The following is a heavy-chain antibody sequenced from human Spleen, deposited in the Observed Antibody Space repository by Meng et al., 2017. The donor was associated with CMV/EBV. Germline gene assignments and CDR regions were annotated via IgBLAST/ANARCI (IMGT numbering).Heavy chain of an antibody. Sequence: RQHPGKGLEWIGYLAYSGSTYYNPSLKSRVTISVDTFKNQFSLKLSSLTAADTAVYYCARRDPAYYFDYWGQGTLVTVSS. CDR3: ARRDPAYYFDY. J-gene: IGHJ4*02. CDR2: LAYSGST. V-gene: IGHV4-31*02.